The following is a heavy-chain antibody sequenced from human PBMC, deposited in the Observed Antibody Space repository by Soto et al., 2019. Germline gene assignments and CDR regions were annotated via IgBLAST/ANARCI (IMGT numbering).Heavy chain of an antibody. Sequence: SETLSLTCSVSGDSISNSRFYWAWIRQPPGEGLEWIGSIYHTGNAYYNPSLKSRVTIFVDTSKNQFSLKLSSVTAADTAVYYCARAMDRYSSSWYDWFDPWGQGTLVTVSS. CDR1: GDSISNSRFY. CDR3: ARAMDRYSSSWYDWFDP. J-gene: IGHJ5*02. V-gene: IGHV4-39*07. CDR2: IYHTGNA. D-gene: IGHD6-13*01.